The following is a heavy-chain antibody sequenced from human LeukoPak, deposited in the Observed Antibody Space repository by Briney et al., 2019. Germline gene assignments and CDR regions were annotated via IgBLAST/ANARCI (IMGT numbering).Heavy chain of an antibody. CDR1: RYTFTSYD. D-gene: IGHD3-22*01. J-gene: IGHJ4*02. CDR2: MNPNSGNT. CDR3: AKYYYYDSSAITD. Sequence: GASVNVSCKPSRYTFTSYDINWVRQATGQGLEWMGWMNPNSGNTGYAQKFHGRVTMTRNTSISTAYMELSSLRSEDTAVYYCAKYYYYDSSAITDWGQGTLVTVSS. V-gene: IGHV1-8*01.